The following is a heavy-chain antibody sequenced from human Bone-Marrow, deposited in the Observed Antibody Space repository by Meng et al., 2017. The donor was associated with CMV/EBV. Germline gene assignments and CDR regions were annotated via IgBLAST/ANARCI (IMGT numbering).Heavy chain of an antibody. CDR1: GYSVRSRNY. CDR2: IYYSGTI. V-gene: IGHV4-28*02. J-gene: IGHJ3*02. CDR3: ARTDGAAAGLYAFDI. D-gene: IGHD3-10*01. Sequence: SCAVSGYSVRSRNYWGWIRQPPGKGLEWIGYIYYSGTIYYNPSLKSRVTMSVDTSKNQFSLKLASVTAVDTAVYFCARTDGAAAGLYAFDIWGQGTMVTV.